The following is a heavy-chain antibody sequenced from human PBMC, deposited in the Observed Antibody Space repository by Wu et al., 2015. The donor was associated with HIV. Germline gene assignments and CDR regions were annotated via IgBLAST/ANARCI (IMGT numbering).Heavy chain of an antibody. Sequence: QVQLVQSGAEVKKPGSSVKVSCKASGGTFSSYAISWVRQAPGQGLEWMGGIIPLFETSHSTQDFQGRVTITADESTSTAYMELSSLRYEDTAMYYCARVGGSSWYREFDLWGQGDNGHRLF. J-gene: IGHJ3*01. V-gene: IGHV1-69*12. D-gene: IGHD6-13*01. CDR2: IIPLFETS. CDR1: GGTFSSYA. CDR3: ARVGGSSWYREFDL.